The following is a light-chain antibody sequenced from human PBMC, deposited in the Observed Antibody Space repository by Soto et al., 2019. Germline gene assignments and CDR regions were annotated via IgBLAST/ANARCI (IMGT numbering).Light chain of an antibody. CDR2: RIF. J-gene: IGKJ5*01. CDR3: QQYNNWPPGGT. V-gene: IGKV3-15*01. CDR1: QSVSGY. Sequence: EIVMTQSPGTVSVFPGETVTLSCRASQSVSGYLDWFHQKPGQAPRLVLLRIFTRAIGVPARFSGSGSETEFTLTISSLQSEDFAVYYCQQYNNWPPGGTFGQGTRMEIK.